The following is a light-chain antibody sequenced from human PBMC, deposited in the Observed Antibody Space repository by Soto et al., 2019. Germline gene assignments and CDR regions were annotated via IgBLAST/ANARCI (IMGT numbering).Light chain of an antibody. CDR2: GAF. V-gene: IGKV3-11*01. J-gene: IGKJ5*01. Sequence: PGERAGLSGRAIPSVTNYLAWYQQKPGQPPRLLIYGAFNRAAGIPARFSGSGSGTDFTLTISSLEPEDSAVYYCQQRNIGPPVTFGQGTRLEI. CDR3: QQRNIGPPVT. CDR1: PSVTNY.